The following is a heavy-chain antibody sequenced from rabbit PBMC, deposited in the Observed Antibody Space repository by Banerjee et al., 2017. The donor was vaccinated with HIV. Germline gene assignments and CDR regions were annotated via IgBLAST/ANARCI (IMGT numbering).Heavy chain of an antibody. D-gene: IGHD7-1*01. CDR3: LRRWHSTDL. J-gene: IGHJ3*01. CDR2: FTYGGSA. CDR1: GFDFSTYG. Sequence: QEQLEETGGGLVQPGGSLKLSCKASGFDFSTYGVNWVRQAQGKGLEWIGYFTYGGSASSGGGVNGQFTIPRHNAQNTLYLQLNSLTAADTATYFCLRRWHSTDLWGQGTLVTVS. V-gene: IGHV1S47*01.